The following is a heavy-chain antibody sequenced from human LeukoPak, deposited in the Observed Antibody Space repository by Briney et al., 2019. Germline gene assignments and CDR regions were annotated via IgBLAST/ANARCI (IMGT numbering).Heavy chain of an antibody. J-gene: IGHJ5*02. CDR3: ARDHITMIVVVGFDP. Sequence: GASVKISCKASGYTFTGYYMHWVRQAPGQGLEWMGWINPNSGGTNYAQKFQGRVTMTRDTSISTAYMELSRLRSDDTAVYYCARDHITMIVVVGFDPWGQGTLATVSS. V-gene: IGHV1-2*02. CDR2: INPNSGGT. D-gene: IGHD3-22*01. CDR1: GYTFTGYY.